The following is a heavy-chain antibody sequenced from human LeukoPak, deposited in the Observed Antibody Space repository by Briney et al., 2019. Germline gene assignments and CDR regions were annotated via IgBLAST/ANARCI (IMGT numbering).Heavy chain of an antibody. V-gene: IGHV1-69*04. Sequence: GASVKVSCKASGGTFSSYAISWVRQAPGQGLAWMGRIIPILGIANYAQKSQGRVTITADKSTSTAYMELSSLRSEDTAVYYCARGMATITPRTFDYWGQGTLVTVSS. D-gene: IGHD5-24*01. CDR1: GGTFSSYA. CDR2: IIPILGIA. J-gene: IGHJ4*02. CDR3: ARGMATITPRTFDY.